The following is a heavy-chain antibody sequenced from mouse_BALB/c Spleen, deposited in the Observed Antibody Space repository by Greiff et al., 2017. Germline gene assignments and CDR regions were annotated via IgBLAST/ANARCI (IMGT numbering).Heavy chain of an antibody. CDR1: GFTFSSYA. V-gene: IGHV5-9-3*01. Sequence: EVQLVESGGGLVKPGGSLKLSCAASGFTFSSYAMSWVRQTPEKRLEWVATISSGGSYTYYPDSVKGRFTISRDNAKNTLYLQMSSLRSEDTAMYYCARLRSTMITFYAMDYWGQGTSVTVSS. CDR2: ISSGGSYT. D-gene: IGHD2-4*01. CDR3: ARLRSTMITFYAMDY. J-gene: IGHJ4*01.